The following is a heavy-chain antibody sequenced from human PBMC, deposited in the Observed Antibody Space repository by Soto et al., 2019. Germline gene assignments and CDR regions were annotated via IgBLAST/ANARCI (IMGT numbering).Heavy chain of an antibody. CDR2: ISYDGSNK. CDR3: AKDSGDFWSVYYPPGLSFDY. CDR1: GFTFRSYG. D-gene: IGHD3-3*01. Sequence: PRGPPGLSCAAYGFTFRSYGMHWVRQAPGTGLEWVAVISYDGSNKYYADSVHGRFTIPRDNSKNTLYLQMDSLRAEDTAVYYCAKDSGDFWSVYYPPGLSFDYWGQGTLRSVSS. J-gene: IGHJ4*02. V-gene: IGHV3-30*18.